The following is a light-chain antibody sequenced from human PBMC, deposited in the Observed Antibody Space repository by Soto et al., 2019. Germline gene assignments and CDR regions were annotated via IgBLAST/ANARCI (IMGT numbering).Light chain of an antibody. J-gene: IGKJ2*01. CDR2: DAS. V-gene: IGKV3-11*01. Sequence: EIVLTQSPATLSLSPGERATLSCRASQSVSSYLAWYQQKPGQAPRLLIYDASNRATGIPARFSGSGSGTDFTPTISSLEPEDLAVYYCQQRSKWPYTFGQGTKLEIK. CDR1: QSVSSY. CDR3: QQRSKWPYT.